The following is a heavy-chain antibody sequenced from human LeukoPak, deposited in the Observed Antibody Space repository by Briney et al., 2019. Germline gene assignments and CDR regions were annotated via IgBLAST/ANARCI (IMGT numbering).Heavy chain of an antibody. D-gene: IGHD3-10*01. CDR1: GFTFSSYW. CDR3: ARERGSRSLDF. V-gene: IGHV3-7*03. J-gene: IGHJ4*02. Sequence: PGGSLRLSCATTGFTFSSYWMSWVRQAPGKGLEWVANIKQDGSEKNEVDSVKGRFTISRDNAKNSLYPQMNSLRAEDTAVYYCARERGSRSLDFWGQGTLVTVSS. CDR2: IKQDGSEK.